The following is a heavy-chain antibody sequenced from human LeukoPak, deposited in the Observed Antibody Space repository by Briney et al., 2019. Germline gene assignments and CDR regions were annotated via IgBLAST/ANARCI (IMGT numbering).Heavy chain of an antibody. Sequence: GGSLRLSCAASGFTFTSYSMNWVRQAPRKGLEWVSYISGGSGTIYYADSVKGRFTISRDNAKNSLYLQMNSLRAEDTAVYYCARRSGGAGDYWGQGTLVTVSS. V-gene: IGHV3-48*01. J-gene: IGHJ4*02. CDR2: ISGGSGTI. D-gene: IGHD5-12*01. CDR3: ARRSGGAGDY. CDR1: GFTFTSYS.